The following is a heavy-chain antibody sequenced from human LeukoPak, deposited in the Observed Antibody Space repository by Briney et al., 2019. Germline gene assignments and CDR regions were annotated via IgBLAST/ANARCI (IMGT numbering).Heavy chain of an antibody. J-gene: IGHJ6*03. Sequence: GGSLRLSCAASGFTFSNYWMSWVRQAPGKGLEWVGTIKQDGSEKYYVDSVKGRFTISRDNARNSLYLQMNSLRAEDTAVYYCARNGAPVVTAITPYYYYMDVWGKGTTVTVSS. D-gene: IGHD2-21*02. CDR3: ARNGAPVVTAITPYYYYMDV. V-gene: IGHV3-7*01. CDR2: IKQDGSEK. CDR1: GFTFSNYW.